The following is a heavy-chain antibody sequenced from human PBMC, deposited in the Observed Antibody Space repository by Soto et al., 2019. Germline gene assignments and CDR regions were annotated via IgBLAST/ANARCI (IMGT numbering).Heavy chain of an antibody. D-gene: IGHD2-2*01. CDR1: GFSLTTTEVA. V-gene: IGHV2-5*02. J-gene: IGHJ4*02. CDR3: AHSEPIPTVLFDY. Sequence: QITLKESGPSLVNPTQSLTLTCSFSGFSLTTTEVAVGWIRQPPGKALEWLALIYWDDDKRYSPSLKSSLTTPKDPPKNQVAQKMTNVPPENTPTYFCAHSEPIPTVLFDYGGKGILVPVSS. CDR2: IYWDDDK.